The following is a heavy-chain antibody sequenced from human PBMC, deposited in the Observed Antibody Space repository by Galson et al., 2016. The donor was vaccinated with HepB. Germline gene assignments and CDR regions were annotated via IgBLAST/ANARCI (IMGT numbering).Heavy chain of an antibody. Sequence: SLRLSCAASGFTFSSYSMHWVRQAPGKGLEWVSSISSRSSYIYHADSVKGRFTISRDNAKNSLYLQMNSLRAEDTAVYFCARVPISGHNSFDYWGQGTPVTVS. CDR3: ARVPISGHNSFDY. CDR2: ISSRSSYI. V-gene: IGHV3-21*01. J-gene: IGHJ4*02. D-gene: IGHD3-3*02. CDR1: GFTFSSYS.